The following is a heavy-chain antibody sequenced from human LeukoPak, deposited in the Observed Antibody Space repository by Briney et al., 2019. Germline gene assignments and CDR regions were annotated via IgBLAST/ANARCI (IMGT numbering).Heavy chain of an antibody. CDR1: GGSFSGYY. CDR2: INHSGST. Sequence: SETLSLTCAVYGGSFSGYYWSWIRQPPGKGLEWIGEINHSGSTNYNPSLKSRVTISVDTSKNQLSLKLSSVTAADTAMYYCARGKNLDYGSGSYYDAFDIWGQGTMVTVSS. CDR3: ARGKNLDYGSGSYYDAFDI. J-gene: IGHJ3*02. D-gene: IGHD3-10*01. V-gene: IGHV4-34*01.